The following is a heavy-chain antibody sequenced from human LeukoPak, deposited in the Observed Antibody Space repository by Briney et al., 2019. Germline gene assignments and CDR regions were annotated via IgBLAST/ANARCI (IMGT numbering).Heavy chain of an antibody. CDR3: ATQPNGLIAAAGNAFDI. Sequence: ASVKVSCKVSGYTLTELSMHWVRQAPGKGLEWMGGFDPEDGETIYAQKFQGRVTMTEDTSTDTAYMELSSLRSEDTAVYYCATQPNGLIAAAGNAFDIWGQGTMVTVSS. CDR1: GYTLTELS. J-gene: IGHJ3*02. V-gene: IGHV1-24*01. D-gene: IGHD6-13*01. CDR2: FDPEDGET.